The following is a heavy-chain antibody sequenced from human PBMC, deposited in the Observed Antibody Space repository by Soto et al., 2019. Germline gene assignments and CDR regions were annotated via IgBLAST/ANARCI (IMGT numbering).Heavy chain of an antibody. D-gene: IGHD6-13*01. J-gene: IGHJ6*02. CDR2: IYHSGST. CDR3: ARTPILYSSSWGTAYYYYYGMDV. V-gene: IGHV4-4*02. Sequence: SETLSLTCAVSGGSISSSNWWSWVRQPPGKGLEWIGEIYHSGSTNYNPSLKSRVTISVDKSKNQFSLKLSSVTAADTAVYYCARTPILYSSSWGTAYYYYYGMDVWGQGTTVTVSS. CDR1: GGSISSSNW.